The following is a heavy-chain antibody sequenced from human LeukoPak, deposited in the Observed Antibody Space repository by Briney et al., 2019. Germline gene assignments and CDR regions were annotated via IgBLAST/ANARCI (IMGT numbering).Heavy chain of an antibody. CDR1: GYTFTGYY. Sequence: ASVKVSCKASGYTFTGYYLHWVRQAPGQGLEWMGWINPSSGDTNYAQKFQGRVTITRDTSISTAYMELSRLRSDDTAVYYCAAYDILTGQSIDYWGQGTLVTVSS. D-gene: IGHD3-9*01. CDR2: INPSSGDT. V-gene: IGHV1-2*02. J-gene: IGHJ4*02. CDR3: AAYDILTGQSIDY.